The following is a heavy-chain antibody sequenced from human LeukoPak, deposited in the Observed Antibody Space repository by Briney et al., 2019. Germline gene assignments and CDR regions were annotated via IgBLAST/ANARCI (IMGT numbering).Heavy chain of an antibody. CDR2: IWYDGNSK. CDR3: AKGRLTVAGGSGPFDY. CDR1: GFTFSSYG. J-gene: IGHJ4*02. D-gene: IGHD6-19*01. Sequence: GGSLRLSCAASGFTFSSYGMHWVRQAPGKGLEWVAIIWYDGNSKYYADSVKGRFTISRDNSKNTLYLQMNSLRAEDTAVYYCAKGRLTVAGGSGPFDYWGQGTLVTVSS. V-gene: IGHV3-33*06.